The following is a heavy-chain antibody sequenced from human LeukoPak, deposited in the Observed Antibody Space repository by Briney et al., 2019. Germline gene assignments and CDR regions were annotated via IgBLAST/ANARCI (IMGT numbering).Heavy chain of an antibody. J-gene: IGHJ5*02. V-gene: IGHV3-20*04. CDR1: GFTFDDYG. Sequence: PGGSLRLSCAASGFTFDDYGMSWVRQAPGKGLEWVSGINWNGGSTGYADSVKGRFTISRDSAKNSLYLQMDSLRAEDTATYYCARDIRNYYDSGAYGWFDPWGQGTLVPVSS. CDR3: ARDIRNYYDSGAYGWFDP. CDR2: INWNGGST. D-gene: IGHD3-10*01.